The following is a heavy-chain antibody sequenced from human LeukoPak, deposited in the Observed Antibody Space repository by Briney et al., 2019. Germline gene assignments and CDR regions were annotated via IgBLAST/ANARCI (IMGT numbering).Heavy chain of an antibody. CDR3: AIDKSWNFPL. CDR1: AFTLSSDW. V-gene: IGHV3-7*01. J-gene: IGHJ4*02. Sequence: PGGSLRLSCAASAFTLSSDWMTWVRQALGKGLEWVATIKPDGGEKYYVDSLKGRFTISRDNARNSLYLQMNSLRVEDTAVYYCAIDKSWNFPLWGQGTLVTVSS. D-gene: IGHD1-7*01. CDR2: IKPDGGEK.